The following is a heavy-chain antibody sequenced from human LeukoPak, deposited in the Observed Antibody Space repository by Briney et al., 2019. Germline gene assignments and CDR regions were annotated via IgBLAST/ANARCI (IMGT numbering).Heavy chain of an antibody. CDR1: GFTFSSYG. Sequence: PGGSLRLSCAASGFTFSSYGMHWVRQAPGKGLEWVAVISYDGSNKYYADSVKGRFTIARDNSKNTLYLQMNGLRAEDTAVYYCAKDIDYGGANWGQGTLVIVSS. V-gene: IGHV3-30*18. CDR3: AKDIDYGGAN. J-gene: IGHJ4*02. CDR2: ISYDGSNK. D-gene: IGHD4-23*01.